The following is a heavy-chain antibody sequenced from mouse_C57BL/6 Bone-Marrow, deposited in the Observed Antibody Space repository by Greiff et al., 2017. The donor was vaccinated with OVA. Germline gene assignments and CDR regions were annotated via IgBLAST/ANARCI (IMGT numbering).Heavy chain of an antibody. CDR2: IYPRGGTT. V-gene: IGHV1-81*01. CDR1: GYTFTSYG. Sequence: VQLQESGAELARPGASVKLSCKASGYTFTSYGIRWVKQRPGQGLEWIGEIYPRGGTTYYNEKFKGKATLTADKSSSTAYMELRSLTSEEYAVYFCALRRGYAMDYWGQGTSVTVSS. J-gene: IGHJ4*01. D-gene: IGHD2-12*01. CDR3: ALRRGYAMDY.